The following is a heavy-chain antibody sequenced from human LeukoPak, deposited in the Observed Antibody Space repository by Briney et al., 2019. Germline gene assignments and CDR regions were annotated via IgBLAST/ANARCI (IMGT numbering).Heavy chain of an antibody. CDR1: GSNFANYW. Sequence: GESLKISCQGSGSNFANYWIGWVRQMPGKGLEYMGFIYPGGSDRRYSPPFQGQVTVSVDKSINTAYLQWSSLKASDTAIYYCALHYYHPTTYYSTFDFWGQGTLVTVSS. D-gene: IGHD2/OR15-2a*01. CDR3: ALHYYHPTTYYSTFDF. J-gene: IGHJ4*02. CDR2: IYPGGSDR. V-gene: IGHV5-51*01.